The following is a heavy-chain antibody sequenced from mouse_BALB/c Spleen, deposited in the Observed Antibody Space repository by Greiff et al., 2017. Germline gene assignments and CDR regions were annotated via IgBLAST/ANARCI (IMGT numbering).Heavy chain of an antibody. J-gene: IGHJ4*01. D-gene: IGHD1-2*01. CDR3: TRLLRPYYYAMDY. CDR2: IRLKSNNYAT. CDR1: GFTFSNYW. Sequence: EVMLVESGGGLVQPGGSMKLSCVASGFTFSNYWMNWVRQSPEKGLEWVAEIRLKSNNYATHYAESVKGRFTISRDDSKSSVYLQMNNLRAEDTGIYYCTRLLRPYYYAMDYWGQGTSVTVSS. V-gene: IGHV6-6*02.